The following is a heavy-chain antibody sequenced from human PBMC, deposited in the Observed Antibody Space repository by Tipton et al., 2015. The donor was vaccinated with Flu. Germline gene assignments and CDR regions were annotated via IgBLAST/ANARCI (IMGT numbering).Heavy chain of an antibody. Sequence: LRLSCTVSGCSISSYYWAWIRQPAGKGLEWIGRMYSSGTTKYNPSLKSRVTMSVDTTKNQFSLKLSSVTAADTAMYYCARVGGGYAYDYWGQGTLVTVSS. CDR2: MYSSGTT. J-gene: IGHJ4*02. CDR1: GCSISSYY. D-gene: IGHD5-12*01. V-gene: IGHV4-4*07. CDR3: ARVGGGYAYDY.